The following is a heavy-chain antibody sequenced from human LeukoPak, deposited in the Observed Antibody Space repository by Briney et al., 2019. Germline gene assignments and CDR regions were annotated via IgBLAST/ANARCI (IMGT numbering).Heavy chain of an antibody. V-gene: IGHV4-59*12. CDR3: ARDPRIVGVVSTN. J-gene: IGHJ4*02. CDR1: GGSISSYY. D-gene: IGHD1-26*01. Sequence: PSETLSLTCAVSGGSISSYYWSWIRQPPGKGLEWIGYIYYSGSTNYNPSLKSRVTISVDTSKNQFSLKLSSVTAADTAVYYCARDPRIVGVVSTNWGQGTLVTVSS. CDR2: IYYSGST.